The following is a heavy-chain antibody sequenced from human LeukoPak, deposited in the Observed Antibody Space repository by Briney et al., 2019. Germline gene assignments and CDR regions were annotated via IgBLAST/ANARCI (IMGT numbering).Heavy chain of an antibody. V-gene: IGHV3-21*01. CDR3: ARISNIAARLSDY. CDR2: ISSSSSYI. CDR1: GFTFSSYS. D-gene: IGHD6-6*01. J-gene: IGHJ4*02. Sequence: PGGSLRLSCAASGFTFSSYSMNWVRQAPGKGLEWVSSISSSSSYIYYADSLKGRFTISRDNAKNSLYLQMNSLRAEDTAVYYCARISNIAARLSDYWGQGTLVTVSS.